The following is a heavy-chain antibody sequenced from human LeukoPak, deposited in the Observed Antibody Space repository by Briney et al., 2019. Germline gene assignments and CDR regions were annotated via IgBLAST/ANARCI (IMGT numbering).Heavy chain of an antibody. D-gene: IGHD6-13*01. J-gene: IGHJ4*02. CDR3: AREGYSNPVNY. Sequence: PGGSLRLSCAASGFPFSTYWMSWVRQPPGKGLEWVAHIKQDGNEKFYVDSVKGRFTISRDNAKNSLYLQMNSLRADDTAVYYCAREGYSNPVNYWGQGTLVTVSS. V-gene: IGHV3-7*01. CDR1: GFPFSTYW. CDR2: IKQDGNEK.